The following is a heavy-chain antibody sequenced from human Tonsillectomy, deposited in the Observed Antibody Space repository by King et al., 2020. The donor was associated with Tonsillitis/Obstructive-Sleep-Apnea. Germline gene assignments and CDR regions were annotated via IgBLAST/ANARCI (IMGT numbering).Heavy chain of an antibody. D-gene: IGHD3-16*01. V-gene: IGHV3-30*18. CDR2: ISYDGSNK. CDR1: GFTFSSYG. J-gene: IGHJ4*02. Sequence: VQLVESGGGVVQPGRSLRLSCAASGFTFSSYGMHWVRQAPGKGLEWVAVISYDGSNKYYPDSVKGRFTISRDNSKNTLYLQMNSLRAEDTAVYYCAKDRGGKYYFDYWGQGTLVTVSS. CDR3: AKDRGGKYYFDY.